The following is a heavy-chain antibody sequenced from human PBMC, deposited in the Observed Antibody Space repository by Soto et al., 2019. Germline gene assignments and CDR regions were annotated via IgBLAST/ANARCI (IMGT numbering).Heavy chain of an antibody. CDR2: IYYSGST. Sequence: PSETLSLTYTVSGGSISSGDYYWSWIRQPPGKGLEWIGYIYYSGSTYYNPSLKSRVTISVDTSKNQFSLKLSSVTAADTAVYYCARRKVVDHDAFDIWGQGTMVT. J-gene: IGHJ3*02. D-gene: IGHD2-15*01. CDR1: GGSISSGDYY. CDR3: ARRKVVDHDAFDI. V-gene: IGHV4-30-4*01.